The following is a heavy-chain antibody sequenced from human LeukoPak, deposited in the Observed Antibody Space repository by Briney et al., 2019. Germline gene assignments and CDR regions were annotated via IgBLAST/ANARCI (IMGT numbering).Heavy chain of an antibody. D-gene: IGHD1-26*01. Sequence: GESLKVSCKGSGYTFTSYWIGWARQMPGKGLEWMGIIYPGDSDTRYSPSFQGQVTISADKSITTAYLQWSSLKASDTAMYYCARLFSHGCGDYWGQGTLVTVSS. V-gene: IGHV5-51*01. CDR3: ARLFSHGCGDY. CDR1: GYTFTSYW. J-gene: IGHJ4*02. CDR2: IYPGDSDT.